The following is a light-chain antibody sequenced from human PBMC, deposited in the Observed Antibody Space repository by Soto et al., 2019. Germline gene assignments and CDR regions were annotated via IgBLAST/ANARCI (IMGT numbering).Light chain of an antibody. V-gene: IGLV2-11*01. CDR1: SSDVGGYNY. CDR3: CSYAGSYTFV. J-gene: IGLJ2*01. CDR2: DVS. Sequence: QSVLTQPRSVSGSPGQSVTISCTGTSSDVGGYNYVSWYQQHPGKAPKLMIYDVSKRPSGVPDRFSGSKSGNTASLTISGLHAEDEADYYCCSYAGSYTFVFGGGTKVTVL.